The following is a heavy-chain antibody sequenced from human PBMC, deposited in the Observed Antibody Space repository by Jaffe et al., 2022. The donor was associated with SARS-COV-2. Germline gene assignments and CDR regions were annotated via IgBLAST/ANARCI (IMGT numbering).Heavy chain of an antibody. D-gene: IGHD6-13*01. V-gene: IGHV3-23*01. CDR3: AKDTPGIAAAGTPTDYGMDV. CDR2: ISGSGGST. Sequence: EVQLLESGGGLVQPGGSLRLSCAASGFTFSSYAMSWVRQAPGKGLEWVSAISGSGGSTYYADSVKGRFTISRDNSKNTLYLQMNSLRAEDTAVYYCAKDTPGIAAAGTPTDYGMDVWGQGTTVTVSS. CDR1: GFTFSSYA. J-gene: IGHJ6*02.